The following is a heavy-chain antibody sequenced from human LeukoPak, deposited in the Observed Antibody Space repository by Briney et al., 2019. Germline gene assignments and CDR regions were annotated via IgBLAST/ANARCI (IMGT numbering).Heavy chain of an antibody. Sequence: GGSLRLSCVASGIDFNVYEMHWVRQSPGKGLEWVALISDNGLRAEYAESLKGRFTVSRDNAKNSLYLQMNSLRAEDTAVYYCARDSRGDYYDSSGYDDLDYWGQGTLVTVSS. J-gene: IGHJ4*02. D-gene: IGHD3-22*01. CDR2: ISDNGLRA. V-gene: IGHV3-30*04. CDR3: ARDSRGDYYDSSGYDDLDY. CDR1: GIDFNVYE.